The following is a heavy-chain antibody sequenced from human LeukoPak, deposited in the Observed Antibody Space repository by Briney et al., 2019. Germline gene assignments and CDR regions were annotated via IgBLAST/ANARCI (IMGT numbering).Heavy chain of an antibody. V-gene: IGHV4-39*01. J-gene: IGHJ4*02. CDR2: IYYSGTT. CDR3: VRRVLSFSRPSNFDY. Sequence: SVTLSLTCSVSGGSVSSSTYDWGWIRQPPGKGLEWIGNIYYSGTTYYNPSLKSRVTISIDTSKKQFSLKLTSVTAADTAVYYCVRRVLSFSRPSNFDYWGQGILVTLSS. D-gene: IGHD2-2*01. CDR1: GGSVSSSTYD.